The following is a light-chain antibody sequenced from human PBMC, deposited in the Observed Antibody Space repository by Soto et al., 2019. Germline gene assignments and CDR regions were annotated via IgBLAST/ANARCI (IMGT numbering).Light chain of an antibody. CDR2: VAS. Sequence: AIQLTQSPSSLSASVGDRVTITCRASQGISSSLAWYQQKPGKAPKLLIYVASTLHTGVPSRFSGSGSGTDFTLTSSSLQPEDFATYYCQQFKSYPRTLVQGTKVEIK. CDR1: QGISSS. J-gene: IGKJ1*01. CDR3: QQFKSYPRT. V-gene: IGKV1-13*02.